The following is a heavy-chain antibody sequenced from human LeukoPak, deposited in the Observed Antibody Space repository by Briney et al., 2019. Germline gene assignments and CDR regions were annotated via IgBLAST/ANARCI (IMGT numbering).Heavy chain of an antibody. J-gene: IGHJ5*02. CDR2: VIPIFGTA. CDR3: ARGSGSMVRGYHWFDP. Sequence: GASVKVSCKASGGTFSSYAISWVRQAPGQGLEWMGGVIPIFGTANYAQKFQGRVTITADKSTSTAYMELSSLRSEDTAVYYCARGSGSMVRGYHWFDPWGQGTLVTVSS. V-gene: IGHV1-69*06. CDR1: GGTFSSYA. D-gene: IGHD3-10*01.